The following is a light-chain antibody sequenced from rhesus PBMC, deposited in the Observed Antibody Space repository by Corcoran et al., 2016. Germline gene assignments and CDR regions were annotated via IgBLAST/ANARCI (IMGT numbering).Light chain of an antibody. CDR3: QQYYTRLVT. V-gene: IGKV1-22*01. CDR2: KAS. J-gene: IGKJ3*01. CDR1: QSVSSW. Sequence: DIQMTQSPSSLSASVGDTVTITCRASQSVSSWLAWYQQNPGKAPKLLIFKASTLQNVVPSRFSSSGSGTDFTLTISSLQSEEFATYYCQQYYTRLVTFGPGTKLDIK.